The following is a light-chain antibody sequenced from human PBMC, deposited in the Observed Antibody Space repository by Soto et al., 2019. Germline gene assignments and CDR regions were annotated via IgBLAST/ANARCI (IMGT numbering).Light chain of an antibody. Sequence: QSALTQPASVSGSPGQSITISCTGTSSDVGGYNYVSWYQQHPGKAPKLMIYEVSNWPSGVSNRFSGSKSGNTASLTISGLQAEDEADYYCSSYTSSSSGVFGGGTKVTVL. J-gene: IGLJ2*01. V-gene: IGLV2-14*01. CDR2: EVS. CDR1: SSDVGGYNY. CDR3: SSYTSSSSGV.